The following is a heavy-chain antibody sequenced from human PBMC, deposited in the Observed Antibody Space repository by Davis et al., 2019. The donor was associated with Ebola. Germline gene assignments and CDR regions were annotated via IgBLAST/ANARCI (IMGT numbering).Heavy chain of an antibody. V-gene: IGHV5-51*01. CDR2: IYPGDSDT. Sequence: KVSCKGSGYSSTSYWIGWVRQLPGKGLEWMGIIYPGDSDTRYSPSFQGQVNISADKSISTAYLQWSRLKASDTAMYYYARHNAVGWAGTGGGENDYWGQGTLVTVSS. CDR1: GYSSTSYW. CDR3: ARHNAVGWAGTGGGENDY. J-gene: IGHJ4*02. D-gene: IGHD6-19*01.